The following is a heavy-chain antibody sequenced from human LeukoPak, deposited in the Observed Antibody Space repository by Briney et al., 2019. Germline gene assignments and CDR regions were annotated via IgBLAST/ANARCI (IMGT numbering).Heavy chain of an antibody. CDR1: GFTFSSYW. D-gene: IGHD3-22*01. CDR3: ARARRDSSGYYPGPFDY. J-gene: IGHJ4*02. V-gene: IGHV3-7*01. Sequence: GGSLRLSCAASGFTFSSYWMSWVRQAPGKGLEWVANIKEDGSEKFYVDSVKGRFTISRDNAKKSLFLQMNSLRAEDTAVYYCARARRDSSGYYPGPFDYWGQGTLVTVSS. CDR2: IKEDGSEK.